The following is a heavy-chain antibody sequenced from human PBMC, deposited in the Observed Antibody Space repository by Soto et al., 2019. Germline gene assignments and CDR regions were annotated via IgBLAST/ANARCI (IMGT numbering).Heavy chain of an antibody. Sequence: ASLKVSCKASGYSFTSLDINWVRQTTGQGLEWMGWMQPSSGRTGYAQKFQGRVTMTRDTSINTAYMELSSLTSDDTAFYYCARGVTARVDYWGQGTLVTVSS. CDR2: MQPSSGRT. V-gene: IGHV1-8*01. D-gene: IGHD2-21*02. CDR3: ARGVTARVDY. J-gene: IGHJ4*02. CDR1: GYSFTSLD.